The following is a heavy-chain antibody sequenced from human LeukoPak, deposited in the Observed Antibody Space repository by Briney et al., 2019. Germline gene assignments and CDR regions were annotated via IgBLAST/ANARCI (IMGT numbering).Heavy chain of an antibody. CDR3: ARTRHGSDYLGLFDY. V-gene: IGHV4-59*01. Sequence: SETLSLTCTVSGGYIDSYYWSWVRQPPGKGLEWMGYIYYSGSTNYNPSLKSRVTISVDTSKKQFSLNLNSVTAADAAVYYCARTRHGSDYLGLFDYWGQGTLVTVSS. CDR2: IYYSGST. J-gene: IGHJ4*02. D-gene: IGHD3-10*01. CDR1: GGYIDSYY.